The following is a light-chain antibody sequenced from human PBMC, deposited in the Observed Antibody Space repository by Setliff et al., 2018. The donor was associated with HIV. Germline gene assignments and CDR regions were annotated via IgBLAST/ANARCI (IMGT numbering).Light chain of an antibody. V-gene: IGLV2-14*01. CDR1: SGDVGGYDY. CDR3: SSYTTASTYV. J-gene: IGLJ1*01. CDR2: EVH. Sequence: QSVLTQPASVSGSPGQSITISCTGTSGDVGGYDYVSWYQQHPGKAPKLMIYEVHYRPSGISNRFSGSKSGNMASLTISGLQADDEADYYCSSYTTASTYVFGTGTKVTVL.